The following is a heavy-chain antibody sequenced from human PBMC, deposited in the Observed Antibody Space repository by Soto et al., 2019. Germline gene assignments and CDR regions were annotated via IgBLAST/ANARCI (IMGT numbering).Heavy chain of an antibody. CDR1: GGTFSSYA. Sequence: SVKVSCKASGGTFSSYAISWVRQAPGQGLEWMGGIIPIFGIANYAQKFQGRVTITADESTSTAYMELSSLRSEDTAVYYCAREGEPAMESNDAFDIWGQGTMVTVSS. J-gene: IGHJ3*02. CDR2: IIPIFGIA. V-gene: IGHV1-69*13. D-gene: IGHD2-2*01. CDR3: AREGEPAMESNDAFDI.